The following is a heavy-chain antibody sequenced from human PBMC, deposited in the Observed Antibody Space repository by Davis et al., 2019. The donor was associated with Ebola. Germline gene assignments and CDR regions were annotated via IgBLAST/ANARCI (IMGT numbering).Heavy chain of an antibody. D-gene: IGHD3-10*01. CDR2: IKQDGSEK. Sequence: GESLRISCAASGFTFSNYGMHWVRQAPGKGLEWVANIKQDGSEKYYVDSVKGRFTISRDNAKNSLYLQMNSLRAEDTAVYYCAREAIRQRGYYWGQGTLVTVSS. V-gene: IGHV3-7*03. CDR1: GFTFSNYG. J-gene: IGHJ4*02. CDR3: AREAIRQRGYY.